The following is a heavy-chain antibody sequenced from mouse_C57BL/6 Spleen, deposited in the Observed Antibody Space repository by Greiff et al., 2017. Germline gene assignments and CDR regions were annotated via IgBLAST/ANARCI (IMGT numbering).Heavy chain of an antibody. CDR1: GYTFTSYW. CDR3: ARWRRGWYFDV. J-gene: IGHJ1*03. Sequence: QVQLQQPGAELVRPGSSVKLSCKASGYTFTSYWMDWVKQRPGQGLEWIGNIYPSDSETHYNQKFKDKATLTVDKSSSTAYMQLSSLTSEDSAVYYCARWRRGWYFDVWGTGTTGTVSS. CDR2: IYPSDSET. V-gene: IGHV1-61*01.